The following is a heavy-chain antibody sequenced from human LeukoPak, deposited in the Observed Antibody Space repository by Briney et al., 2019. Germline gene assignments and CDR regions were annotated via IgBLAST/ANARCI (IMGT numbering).Heavy chain of an antibody. CDR3: TRDRVCNTFDY. Sequence: PGGSLRLSCAASGFTFDDYGMSWVRQVPGKGLEWVSAISGSGGSTYYADSVKGRFTISRDNAKNSLYLQMNSLRDEDTAVYYCTRDRVCNTFDYWGQGTLVTVSS. J-gene: IGHJ4*02. CDR1: GFTFDDYG. D-gene: IGHD2-8*01. CDR2: ISGSGGST. V-gene: IGHV3-23*01.